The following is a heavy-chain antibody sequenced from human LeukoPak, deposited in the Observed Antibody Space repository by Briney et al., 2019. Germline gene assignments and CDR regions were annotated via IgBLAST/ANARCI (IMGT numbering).Heavy chain of an antibody. CDR3: AKDSGNYGSGSFDAFDI. J-gene: IGHJ3*02. CDR1: GFTFSSYA. Sequence: GGSLRLSCAASGFTFSSYAMSWVRQALGKGLEWVSAISGSGGSTYYADSVKGRFTISRDNSKNTLYLQMNSLRAEDTAVYYCAKDSGNYGSGSFDAFDIWGQGTMVTVSS. D-gene: IGHD3-10*01. V-gene: IGHV3-23*01. CDR2: ISGSGGST.